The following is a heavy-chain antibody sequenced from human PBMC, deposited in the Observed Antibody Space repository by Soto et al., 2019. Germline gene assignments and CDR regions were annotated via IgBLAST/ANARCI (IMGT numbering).Heavy chain of an antibody. Sequence: EVQLLESGGGLVQPGGSLRLSCAASGFTFSRYAMSWVRQAPGKGLEWVSAISGSGGSTYYADSVKGRFTISRDNSKNTLYLQMNSLRAEDTAVYYCAKDVGYCSGCSCYRPFGYWGQGTLVTVSS. CDR2: ISGSGGST. J-gene: IGHJ4*02. D-gene: IGHD2-15*01. CDR1: GFTFSRYA. V-gene: IGHV3-23*01. CDR3: AKDVGYCSGCSCYRPFGY.